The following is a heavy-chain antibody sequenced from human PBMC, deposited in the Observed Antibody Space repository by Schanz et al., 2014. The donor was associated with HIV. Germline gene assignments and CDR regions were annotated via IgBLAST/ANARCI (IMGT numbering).Heavy chain of an antibody. CDR1: GFTFGSFT. J-gene: IGHJ4*02. D-gene: IGHD3-3*01. V-gene: IGHV3-21*01. CDR2: ISSGGSDI. CDR3: AAEYYAFWSGCDY. Sequence: EVQLVESGGGLVKPGGSLRLSCAASGFTFGSFTMTWVRQAPGTGLEWVSSISSGGSDIYYADSVKGRLTISRDNIKNSLSLQMNSLRGEDTAVYYCAAEYYAFWSGCDYWGQGTLVTVSS.